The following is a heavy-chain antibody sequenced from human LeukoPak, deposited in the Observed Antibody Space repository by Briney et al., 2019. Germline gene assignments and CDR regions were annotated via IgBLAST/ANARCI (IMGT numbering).Heavy chain of an antibody. V-gene: IGHV3-7*01. J-gene: IGHJ3*02. CDR3: ARVYDYVWGSYRTLHDAFDI. CDR2: IKQDGSEK. Sequence: GGSLRLSCAASGFTFSRHWMTWVRQAPGKGLEWVANIKQDGSEKYYVDSVKGRFTISRDNAKNSLYLQMNSLRAEDTAVYYCARVYDYVWGSYRTLHDAFDIWGQGTMVTVSS. CDR1: GFTFSRHW. D-gene: IGHD3-16*02.